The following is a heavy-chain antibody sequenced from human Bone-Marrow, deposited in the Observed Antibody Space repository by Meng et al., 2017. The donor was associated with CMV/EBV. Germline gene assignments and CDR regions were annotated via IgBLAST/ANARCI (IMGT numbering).Heavy chain of an antibody. CDR3: ASRLPYSSGNYYGMDV. CDR2: IYPGDSDT. CDR1: GYSFTSYW. Sequence: GGSLRLSCKGSGYSFTSYWIGWVRQMPGKGLEWMGIIYPGDSDTRYSPSFQGQVTISADKSISTAYLQWSSLKASDTAMYYCASRLPYSSGNYYGMDVWGQGTTATVSS. V-gene: IGHV5-51*01. D-gene: IGHD6-19*01. J-gene: IGHJ6*02.